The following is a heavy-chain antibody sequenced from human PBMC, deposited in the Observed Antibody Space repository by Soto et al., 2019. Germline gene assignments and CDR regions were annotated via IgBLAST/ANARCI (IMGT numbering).Heavy chain of an antibody. Sequence: QVQLVESGGGVVQPGRSLRLSCAVSGFSFKSHGMHWVRQAPGKGLEWVAFISYDGKDANYADSVKGRFTISRDNSKDALYLQMGSLRGEDTAVYSCAKDHRNGGSRVDYGGQGTLVTVSS. CDR2: ISYDGKDA. V-gene: IGHV3-30*18. CDR1: GFSFKSHG. CDR3: AKDHRNGGSRVDY. J-gene: IGHJ4*02. D-gene: IGHD2-15*01.